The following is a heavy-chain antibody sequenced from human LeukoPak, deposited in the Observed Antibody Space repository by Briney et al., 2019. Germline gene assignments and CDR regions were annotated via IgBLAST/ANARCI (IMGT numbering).Heavy chain of an antibody. D-gene: IGHD6-13*01. J-gene: IGHJ6*02. V-gene: IGHV3-9*01. CDR3: AKDRGSSWYVDGMDV. CDR1: GFTFDDYA. CDR2: ISWNSGSI. Sequence: GGSLRLSCAASGFTFDDYAMHWVRQAPGKGLEWVSGISWNSGSIGYADSVKGRFTISRDNAKNSLYLQMNSLRAEDTALYYCAKDRGSSWYVDGMDVWGQGTTVTVSS.